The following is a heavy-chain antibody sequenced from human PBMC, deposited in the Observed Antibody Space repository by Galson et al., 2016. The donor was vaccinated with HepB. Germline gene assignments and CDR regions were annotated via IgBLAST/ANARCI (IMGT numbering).Heavy chain of an antibody. Sequence: SLRLSCAASGFSVSNNYMTWVRQAPGKGLEWVSLIYSGGGTSFADSVKGRFTISRDNSKNTLYLQMNSLRAEDTAVYYCARGGAIDASGYWGQGTLVTVSS. D-gene: IGHD3-9*01. CDR1: GFSVSNNY. CDR2: IYSGGGT. J-gene: IGHJ4*02. CDR3: ARGGAIDASGY. V-gene: IGHV3-53*01.